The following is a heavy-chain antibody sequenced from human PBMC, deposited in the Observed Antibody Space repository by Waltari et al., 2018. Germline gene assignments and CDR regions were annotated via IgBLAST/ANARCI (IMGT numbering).Heavy chain of an antibody. CDR3: ARNQLGYCSGGSCYWFDP. V-gene: IGHV1-69*04. D-gene: IGHD2-15*01. Sequence: QVQLVQSGAEVKQPGSSVQVACKASGGPFIIYAISWVRQAPAQGLEWMGRIIPILGIANYAQKFQGRVTITADKSTSTAYVELSSLRSEDTAVYYCARNQLGYCSGGSCYWFDPWGQGTLVTVSS. J-gene: IGHJ5*02. CDR1: GGPFIIYA. CDR2: IIPILGIA.